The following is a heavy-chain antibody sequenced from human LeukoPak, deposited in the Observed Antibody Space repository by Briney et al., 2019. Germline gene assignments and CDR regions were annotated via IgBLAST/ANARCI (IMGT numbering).Heavy chain of an antibody. CDR1: GFTFSSYA. D-gene: IGHD3-3*01. Sequence: GGSLTLSCAASGFTFSSYAMHWVRQAPGKGLEWVAVISYDGSNKYYADSVKGRFTISRDNSKNTLYLQMNSLRAEDTAVYYCARDGRDYDFWSGYFNNYYYGMDVWVQGTTVTVSS. CDR3: ARDGRDYDFWSGYFNNYYYGMDV. CDR2: ISYDGSNK. V-gene: IGHV3-30*04. J-gene: IGHJ6*02.